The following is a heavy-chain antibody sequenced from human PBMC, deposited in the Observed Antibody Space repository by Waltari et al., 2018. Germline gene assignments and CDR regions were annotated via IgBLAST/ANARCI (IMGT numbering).Heavy chain of an antibody. V-gene: IGHV4-38-2*01. CDR1: GYSISSGYY. Sequence: QVQLQESGPGLVKPSETLSLTCAVSGYSISSGYYWGWIRQPPGKGLEWIGSIYHSGSTYYNPSLKSRGTISVDTSKNQFSLKLSSVTAADTAVYYCASLSSSWPFDLWGRGTLVTVSS. CDR2: IYHSGST. CDR3: ASLSSSWPFDL. J-gene: IGHJ2*01. D-gene: IGHD6-13*01.